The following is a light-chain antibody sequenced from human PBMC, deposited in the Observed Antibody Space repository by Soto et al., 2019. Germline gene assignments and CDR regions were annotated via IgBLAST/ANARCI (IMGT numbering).Light chain of an antibody. CDR2: NNN. V-gene: IGLV1-44*01. CDR1: YSNIGSGT. Sequence: QSVLTQPPSASGTPGQSLTISCSGGYSNIGSGTVNWYQQLPGTAPKLLIYNNNQRPSGVPDRFSGSKSGTSGSLAISGLQSEDEADYYCASWDDSLTGLYVFGTGTKVTVL. J-gene: IGLJ1*01. CDR3: ASWDDSLTGLYV.